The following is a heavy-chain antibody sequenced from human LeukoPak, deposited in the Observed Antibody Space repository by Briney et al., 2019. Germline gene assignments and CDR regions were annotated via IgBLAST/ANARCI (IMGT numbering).Heavy chain of an antibody. V-gene: IGHV2-26*01. CDR3: ARLSNIAPRPVDF. CDR2: IFSNDEK. D-gene: IGHD6-6*01. CDR1: GFSLSNARMG. J-gene: IGHJ4*02. Sequence: ESGPTLVNPTETLTLTCTVSGFSLSNARMGVSWIRQPPGKALEWLAHIFSNDEKSYSTSLKSRLTISKDTSKTQVVLTMTNMDPVDTATYYCARLSNIAPRPVDFWGQGTLVTVSS.